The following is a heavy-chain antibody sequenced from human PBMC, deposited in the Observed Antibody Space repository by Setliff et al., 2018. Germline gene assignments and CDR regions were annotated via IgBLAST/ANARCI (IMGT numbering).Heavy chain of an antibody. CDR1: GNRFTDYN. CDR2: INPDSGDT. Sequence: ASVKVSCKASGNRFTDYNLHWVRQGPGQGLEWMGWINPDSGDTHSAQKFQGRVTMTRDTSINTAYMELGSLTSDDTAFYYCVRSGKFGMRFWFDQWGQGTLVTVSS. D-gene: IGHD1-26*01. V-gene: IGHV1-2*02. J-gene: IGHJ5*02. CDR3: VRSGKFGMRFWFDQ.